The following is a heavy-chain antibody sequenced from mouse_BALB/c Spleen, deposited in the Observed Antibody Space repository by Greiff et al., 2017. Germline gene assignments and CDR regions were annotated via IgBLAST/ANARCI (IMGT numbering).Heavy chain of an antibody. CDR2: INPSNGRT. CDR1: GYTFSSYW. V-gene: IGHV1S81*02. Sequence: QVQLQQPGAELVTPGASVTLSCKASGYTFSSYWMHWVKQRPGQGLEWIGEINPSNGRTNYNEKFKSKATLTVDKSSSTAYMQLSSLTSEDSAVYYCAGYGNTFAYWGQGTLVTVSA. D-gene: IGHD2-1*01. J-gene: IGHJ3*01. CDR3: AGYGNTFAY.